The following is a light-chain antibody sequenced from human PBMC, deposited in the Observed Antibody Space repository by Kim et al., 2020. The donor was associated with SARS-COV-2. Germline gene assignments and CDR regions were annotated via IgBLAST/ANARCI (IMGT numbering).Light chain of an antibody. CDR1: HSISGNY. CDR2: SAS. CDR3: QQFGDSPRT. J-gene: IGKJ1*01. Sequence: SPGERATLSCRASHSISGNYLAWYQQNPGQAPRLLIYSASTRATGIPDRFSGSGSGTDFTLTINRLEPEDFAVYYCQQFGDSPRTFGQGTKVDIK. V-gene: IGKV3-20*01.